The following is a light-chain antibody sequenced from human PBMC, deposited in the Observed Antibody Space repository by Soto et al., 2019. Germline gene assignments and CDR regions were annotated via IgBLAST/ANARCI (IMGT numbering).Light chain of an antibody. J-gene: IGKJ2*01. CDR1: QTIGNY. V-gene: IGKV1-39*01. CDR2: GAS. CDR3: QQTYTIPFA. Sequence: DMQMTQSPSSLSASVGDRVTITCRPSQTIGNYLNWYQHKPGKAPKLLIYGASTLQSGVSSRFTGSASGTDFTLTIDNLQAEDFATYYCQQTYTIPFAFGQGTKLEI.